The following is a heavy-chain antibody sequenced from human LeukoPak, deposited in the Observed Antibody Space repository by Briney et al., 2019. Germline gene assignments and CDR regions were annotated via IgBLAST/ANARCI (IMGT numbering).Heavy chain of an antibody. V-gene: IGHV1-8*01. Sequence: GASVTVSFTASGYTFTSYDINWVRQAPGQGLEWMGWMNPNSGNTGYAQKFQGRVTMTRNTSISTAYMELSSLRSEDTAVYYCAMRNGSGSLYFDYWGQGTLVTVSS. J-gene: IGHJ4*02. CDR3: AMRNGSGSLYFDY. CDR2: MNPNSGNT. CDR1: GYTFTSYD. D-gene: IGHD3-10*01.